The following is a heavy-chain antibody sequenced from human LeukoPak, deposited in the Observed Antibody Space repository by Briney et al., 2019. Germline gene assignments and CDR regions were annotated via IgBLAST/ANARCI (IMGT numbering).Heavy chain of an antibody. D-gene: IGHD5-18*01. Sequence: SETLSLTCTVSGDSSSNSIYYWGWIRQPPGKGLEWIGRLYTSGTTNYNPSLKSRVTISVDTSKNQFSLKLTSVTAADTAVYYCAREGGTPMAYYDYHMDVWGKGTTVTVSS. J-gene: IGHJ6*03. V-gene: IGHV4-39*07. CDR1: GDSSSNSIYY. CDR3: AREGGTPMAYYDYHMDV. CDR2: LYTSGTT.